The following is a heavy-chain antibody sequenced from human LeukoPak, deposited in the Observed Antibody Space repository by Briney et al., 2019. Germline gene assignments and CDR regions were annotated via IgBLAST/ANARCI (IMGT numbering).Heavy chain of an antibody. CDR1: GGSFSGYY. J-gene: IGHJ3*02. D-gene: IGHD5-12*01. CDR3: ARIYRVATTGTGAFDI. Sequence: PSETLSLTCAVYGGSFSGYYWSWIRQPPGKGLEWIGEINHSGSTNYNPSLKSRVTISVDTSKNQFSLKLSSVTAADTAVYYCARIYRVATTGTGAFDIWGQGTVVTVSS. V-gene: IGHV4-34*01. CDR2: INHSGST.